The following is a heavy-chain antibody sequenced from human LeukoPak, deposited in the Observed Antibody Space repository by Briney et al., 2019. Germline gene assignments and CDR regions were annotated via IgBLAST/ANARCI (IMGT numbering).Heavy chain of an antibody. Sequence: ASVKVSCTASGYTFTSYGISWVRQAPGQGLEWMGWISAYNGNTNYAQKLQGRVTMTTDTSTSTAYMELRSLRSDDTAVYYCARDVAFTVTTSDATFDYWGQGTLVTVSS. J-gene: IGHJ4*02. CDR2: ISAYNGNT. CDR1: GYTFTSYG. D-gene: IGHD4-17*01. V-gene: IGHV1-18*01. CDR3: ARDVAFTVTTSDATFDY.